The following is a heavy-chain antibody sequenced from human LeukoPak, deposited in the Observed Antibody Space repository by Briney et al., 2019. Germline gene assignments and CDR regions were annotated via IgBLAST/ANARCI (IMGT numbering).Heavy chain of an antibody. D-gene: IGHD3-22*01. CDR1: GFTFSSYG. V-gene: IGHV3-7*03. Sequence: GGSLRLSCAASGFTFSSYGMHWVRQTPGKGLEWVASIKQDGSEGYNVDSVKGRFTISRDNAKNSLYLQMNSLRAEDTAVYYCARRTYYYDSSGYYGPIPYYFDYWGQGTLVTVSS. J-gene: IGHJ4*02. CDR3: ARRTYYYDSSGYYGPIPYYFDY. CDR2: IKQDGSEG.